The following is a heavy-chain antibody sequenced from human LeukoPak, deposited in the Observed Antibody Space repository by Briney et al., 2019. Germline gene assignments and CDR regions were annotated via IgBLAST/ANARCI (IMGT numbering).Heavy chain of an antibody. CDR2: IIPNLGTT. Sequence: GASVKVSCKASGGTSNSHAISWVRQAPGQGLEWMGRIIPNLGTTNRAQNFQDRVTLTADESTNTAYMELTSLTSDDTAVYYCATTNDGGGYQWGDFFDFWGQGTLVTVSS. V-gene: IGHV1-69*11. CDR1: GGTSNSHA. D-gene: IGHD3-22*01. J-gene: IGHJ4*02. CDR3: ATTNDGGGYQWGDFFDF.